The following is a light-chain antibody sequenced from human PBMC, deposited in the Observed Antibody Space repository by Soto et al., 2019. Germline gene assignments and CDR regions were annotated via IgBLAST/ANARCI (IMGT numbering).Light chain of an antibody. J-gene: IGLJ1*01. CDR2: IND. Sequence: QSVLTQPPSASGIPGQRITISCSGSSSNIGDNPVNWYQQLPGAAPKPLIYINDQRPSGVPDRFSGSKSGTSASLAISGLQPEDEADYYCAAWDDSLNALFGTGTKVTVL. CDR3: AAWDDSLNAL. V-gene: IGLV1-44*01. CDR1: SSNIGDNP.